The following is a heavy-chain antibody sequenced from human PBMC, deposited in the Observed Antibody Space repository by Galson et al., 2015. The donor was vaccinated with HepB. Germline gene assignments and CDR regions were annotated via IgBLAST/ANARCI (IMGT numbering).Heavy chain of an antibody. V-gene: IGHV3-30-3*01. CDR1: GFTFSDYA. D-gene: IGHD2-15*01. Sequence: SLRLSCAASGFTFSDYAIHWVRQAPGKGLEWVAFISYDGSNKYYADSVKGLFTISRDNSKNTLHLQVNSLRAEDTAVYYCARGNYCSGGRCYYFDYWGQGTLVTVSS. J-gene: IGHJ4*02. CDR3: ARGNYCSGGRCYYFDY. CDR2: ISYDGSNK.